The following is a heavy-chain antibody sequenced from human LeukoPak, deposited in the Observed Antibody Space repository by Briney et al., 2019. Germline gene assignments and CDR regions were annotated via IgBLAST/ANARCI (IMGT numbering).Heavy chain of an antibody. D-gene: IGHD2-8*01. CDR2: VFRLQTVRT. CDR1: GGSLSGHY. V-gene: IGHV4-34*11. CDR3: ARVLHAPYLIDS. Sequence: PSETLSLTCAVSGGSLSGHYWSWIRQPPGKGLEWIATVFRLQTVRTFNNPSLGSRVTMSLDPSHNQFSLNLTSVTAADTALYFCARVLHAPYLIDSWGQGTLVTVSS. J-gene: IGHJ4*02.